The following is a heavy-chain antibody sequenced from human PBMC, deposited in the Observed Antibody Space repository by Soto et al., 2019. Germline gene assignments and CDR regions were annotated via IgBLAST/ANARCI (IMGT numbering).Heavy chain of an antibody. Sequence: GGSVKVYFKAFGYTFNNYAMHLVRQAPGQSLEWIGWINTGNGNTKYSQKFQGRVTITRDTSATSASTVYMEVSSLRSEDTAIYYCARDSSAGAIFASHYHYGMDVWGQGTTVTGSS. CDR2: INTGNGNT. J-gene: IGHJ6*01. CDR3: ARDSSAGAIFASHYHYGMDV. V-gene: IGHV1-3*04. CDR1: GYTFNNYA. D-gene: IGHD3-3*01.